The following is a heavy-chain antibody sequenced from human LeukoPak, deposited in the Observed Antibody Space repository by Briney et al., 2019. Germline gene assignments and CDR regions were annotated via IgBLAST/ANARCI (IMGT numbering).Heavy chain of an antibody. CDR1: GGSISSYY. V-gene: IGHV4-59*01. Sequence: SETLSLTCTVSGGSISSYYWSWLRQPPGKGLEWIGYIYYSGSTNYNPSLTSRVTISVDTSKNQFSLKLSSVTAADTAVYYCARDSGSIFDYWGQGTLVTVSS. CDR3: ARDSGSIFDY. D-gene: IGHD3-22*01. CDR2: IYYSGST. J-gene: IGHJ4*02.